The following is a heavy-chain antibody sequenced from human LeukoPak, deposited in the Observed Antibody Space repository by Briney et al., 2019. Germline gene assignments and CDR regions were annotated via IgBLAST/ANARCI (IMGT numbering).Heavy chain of an antibody. D-gene: IGHD1-26*01. J-gene: IGHJ4*02. CDR2: ISGSGGTT. V-gene: IGHV3-23*01. CDR3: AKRTLTPSESHSPLDY. Sequence: GGSLRLSCTASGFTFSSYAMSWVRQAPGKGPEWVSTISGSGGTTYYADSVKGRFTISRDNSRNTEYLQMNSLRAEDTAVYYCAKRTLTPSESHSPLDYWGQGTLVTVSS. CDR1: GFTFSSYA.